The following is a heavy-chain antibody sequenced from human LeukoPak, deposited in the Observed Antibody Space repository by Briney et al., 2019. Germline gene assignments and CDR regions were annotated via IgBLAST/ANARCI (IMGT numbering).Heavy chain of an antibody. CDR1: GDSISSSGDY. D-gene: IGHD7-27*01. V-gene: IGHV4-39*01. CDR2: IYYSGST. CDR3: ARHLNWGVGAFDI. J-gene: IGHJ3*02. Sequence: PSETLSLTCSVSGDSISSSGDYWGWIRQPPGKGLEWIGNIYYSGSTNYNPSLKSRVTISVDTSKNQFSLKLSSATAADTAVYYCARHLNWGVGAFDIWGQGTMVTVSS.